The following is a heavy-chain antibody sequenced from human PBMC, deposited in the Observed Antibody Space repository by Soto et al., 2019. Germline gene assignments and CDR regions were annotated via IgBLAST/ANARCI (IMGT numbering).Heavy chain of an antibody. V-gene: IGHV4-4*02. J-gene: IGHJ3*02. CDR2: IYHSGST. CDR1: GGSISSSNW. D-gene: IGHD6-13*01. Sequence: PSETLSLTCAVSGGSISSSNWWSWVRQPPGKGLEWIGEIYHSGSTNYNPSLKSRVTISVDKSKNQFSLKLSSVTAADTAVYYCEREARIAAVGGAFDIWGQGTMVTVSS. CDR3: EREARIAAVGGAFDI.